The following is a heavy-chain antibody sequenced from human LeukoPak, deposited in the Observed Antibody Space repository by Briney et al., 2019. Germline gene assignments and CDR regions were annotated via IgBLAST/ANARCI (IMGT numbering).Heavy chain of an antibody. CDR3: ARDLYYDFWSGYCDY. CDR1: GYTFTGYY. CDR2: INPNSGGT. Sequence: GASVKVSCKASGYTFTGYYMLWVRQAPGQGLEWMGWINPNSGGTNYAQKFQGRVTMTRDTSISTAYMELSRLRSDDTAVYYCARDLYYDFWSGYCDYWGQGTLVTVSS. V-gene: IGHV1-2*02. J-gene: IGHJ4*02. D-gene: IGHD3-3*01.